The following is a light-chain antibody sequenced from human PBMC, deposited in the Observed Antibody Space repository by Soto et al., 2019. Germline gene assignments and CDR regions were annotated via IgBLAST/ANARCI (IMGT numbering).Light chain of an antibody. Sequence: ENVLTQYPATLSLSPGERATLSCRVSLSVSNYVAWYQQKPGQAPRLLIYDASNRATGIPARFSGSGSGTGFPLIISSLEPEDFAVYYCQQLSYWLFRPGTKVDI. V-gene: IGKV3-11*01. CDR1: LSVSNY. CDR3: QQLSYWL. CDR2: DAS. J-gene: IGKJ3*01.